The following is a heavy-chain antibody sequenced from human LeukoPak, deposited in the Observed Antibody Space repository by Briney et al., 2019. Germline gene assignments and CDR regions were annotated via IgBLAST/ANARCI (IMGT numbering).Heavy chain of an antibody. CDR2: SRNKANSYTT. D-gene: IGHD3-16*01. V-gene: IGHV3-72*01. Sequence: GGSLRLSCAGSGFTFSDHYIDWVRQAPGKGLEWVGRSRNKANSYTTEYAASVKGRFTISRDDSRTLLYLQMNSLTTEDTAVYYCGRGTRLGSRNWFDPWGQGTLVTVSS. CDR1: GFTFSDHY. J-gene: IGHJ5*02. CDR3: GRGTRLGSRNWFDP.